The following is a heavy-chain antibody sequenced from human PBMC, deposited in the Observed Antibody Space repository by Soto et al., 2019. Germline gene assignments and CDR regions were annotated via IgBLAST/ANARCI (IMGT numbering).Heavy chain of an antibody. Sequence: SETLSLTCAVYGGSFSGYYWGWIRQPPGKGLEWIGEINHSGSTNYNPSLKSRVTISVDTSKNQFSLKLSSVTAADTAVYYCARGSPYDYVWGSYRNQFDYWGQGPLVTVS. CDR3: ARGSPYDYVWGSYRNQFDY. CDR2: INHSGST. J-gene: IGHJ4*02. CDR1: GGSFSGYY. D-gene: IGHD3-16*02. V-gene: IGHV4-34*01.